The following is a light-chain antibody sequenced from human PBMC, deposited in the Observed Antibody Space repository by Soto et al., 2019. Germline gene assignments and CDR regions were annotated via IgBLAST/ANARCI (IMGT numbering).Light chain of an antibody. Sequence: QPVLTQPPSASGTPGQRVTISCSGSSSNIGSNYVYWYQQLPGTAPKLLIYRNNQPPSGVPDRFSGSKSGTSASLAISGLRSEDEADYYCAAWDDSLSGWVFGGGTQLTVL. CDR1: SSNIGSNY. V-gene: IGLV1-47*01. CDR2: RNN. CDR3: AAWDDSLSGWV. J-gene: IGLJ3*02.